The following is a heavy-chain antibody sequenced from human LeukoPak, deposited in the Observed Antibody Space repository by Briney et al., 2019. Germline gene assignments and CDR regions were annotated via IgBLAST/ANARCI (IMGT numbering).Heavy chain of an antibody. Sequence: GSSVKVSCKASGGTFSSYAISWVRQAPGQGLEWMGGIIPIFGTANYAQKFQGRVTITTDESTSTAYMELSSLRPEDTAVYYCARAKRIAAAGIGWFDPWGQGTLVTVSS. CDR3: ARAKRIAAAGIGWFDP. V-gene: IGHV1-69*05. J-gene: IGHJ5*02. CDR2: IIPIFGTA. CDR1: GGTFSSYA. D-gene: IGHD6-13*01.